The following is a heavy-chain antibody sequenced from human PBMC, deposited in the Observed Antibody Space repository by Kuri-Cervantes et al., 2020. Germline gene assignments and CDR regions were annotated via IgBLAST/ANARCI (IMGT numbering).Heavy chain of an antibody. D-gene: IGHD4-17*01. CDR3: AKEHDYGDQPSVYYFDY. CDR1: GFTFSSYG. J-gene: IGHJ4*02. CDR2: ISYDGSNK. V-gene: IGHV3-30*18. Sequence: LSLTCAASGFTFSSYGMHWVRQAPGKGLEWVAVISYDGSNKYYADSVKGRFTISRDNSKNTLYLQMNSLRAEDTAVYYCAKEHDYGDQPSVYYFDYWGQGTLVTVSS.